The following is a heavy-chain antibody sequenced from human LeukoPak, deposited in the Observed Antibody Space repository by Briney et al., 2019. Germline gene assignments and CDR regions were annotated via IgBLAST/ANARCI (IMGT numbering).Heavy chain of an antibody. J-gene: IGHJ4*02. V-gene: IGHV3-48*01. Sequence: PGGSLRLSCAASGFTSSMFSTNWVRPAPGKGLGWVSYISSTVSTIYYADSGKGRCIIARDNAKNSLYLQMNTLRAEDTAVYYCARAHPGDYSDFQFDYWGQGTLVTVSS. D-gene: IGHD4-11*01. CDR2: ISSTVSTI. CDR3: ARAHPGDYSDFQFDY. CDR1: GFTSSMFS.